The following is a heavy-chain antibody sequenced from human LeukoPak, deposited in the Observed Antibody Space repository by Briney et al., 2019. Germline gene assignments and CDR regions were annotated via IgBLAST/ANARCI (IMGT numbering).Heavy chain of an antibody. CDR1: GGSISSSSYY. D-gene: IGHD1-20*01. CDR3: ARRLRITGTRLWFDP. J-gene: IGHJ5*02. CDR2: IYYSGST. Sequence: SETLSLTCTVSGGSISSSSYYWGWIRQPPGKGLEWIGSIYYSGSTYYNPSLKSRVTISVDTSKNQFSLKLSSVTAADTAVYYCARRLRITGTRLWFDPWGQGTLVTVSS. V-gene: IGHV4-39*07.